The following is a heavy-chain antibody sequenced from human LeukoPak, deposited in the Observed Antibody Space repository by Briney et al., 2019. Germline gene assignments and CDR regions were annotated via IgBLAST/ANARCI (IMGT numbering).Heavy chain of an antibody. J-gene: IGHJ4*02. CDR3: ARARGNTYGYFEY. D-gene: IGHD5-18*01. CDR1: GLTLSGYW. Sequence: GGSLRLSCAASGLTLSGYWMHWVRQAPGKGLVWVSRINGDASSTSYADSVKGRFTISRDNAKGTLYLQMNSLRVKDTAVYYCARARGNTYGYFEYWGQGTLVTVSS. V-gene: IGHV3-74*01. CDR2: INGDASST.